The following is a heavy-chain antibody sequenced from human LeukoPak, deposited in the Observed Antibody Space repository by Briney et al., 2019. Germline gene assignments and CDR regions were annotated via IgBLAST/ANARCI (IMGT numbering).Heavy chain of an antibody. CDR1: GGSISSSSYY. CDR2: IYYSGST. V-gene: IGHV4-39*01. J-gene: IGHJ4*02. D-gene: IGHD2-21*01. Sequence: SETLSLTCTVSGGSISSSSYYWGWIRQPPGKGLEWIGSIYYSGSTYYNPSLKGRVTISVDTSKNQFSLKLSSVTAADTAVYYCARVMLAEHDFDYWGQGTLVTVSS. CDR3: ARVMLAEHDFDY.